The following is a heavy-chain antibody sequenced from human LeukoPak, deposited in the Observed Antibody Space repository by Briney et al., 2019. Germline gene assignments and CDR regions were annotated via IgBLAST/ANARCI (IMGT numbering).Heavy chain of an antibody. D-gene: IGHD6-19*01. V-gene: IGHV1-2*02. J-gene: IGHJ5*02. CDR2: INPNSGGT. CDR1: GYTFTGYY. Sequence: ASVKVSCKASGYTFTGYYMHWVRQAPGQGLEWMGWINPNSGGTNYAQKFQGRVTMTRDTSISTAYMELSRLRSDDTAVYYCARDRWDSSGWYRFDPWGQGTLVTVSS. CDR3: ARDRWDSSGWYRFDP.